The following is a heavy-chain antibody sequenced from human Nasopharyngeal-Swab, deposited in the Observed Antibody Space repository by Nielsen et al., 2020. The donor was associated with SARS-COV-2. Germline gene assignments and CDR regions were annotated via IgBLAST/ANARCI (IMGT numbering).Heavy chain of an antibody. CDR2: ISGSGGST. D-gene: IGHD4-17*01. J-gene: IGHJ6*02. V-gene: IGHV3-23*01. CDR3: AKAPVTTVGYYYYGMDV. Sequence: GESLKISCAASGFTFSSYAMSWVRQAPGKGLEWVSAISGSGGSTYYADSVKGRFTISRDNSKNTLYLQMNSLRAEDTAVYYCAKAPVTTVGYYYYGMDVWGQGTTVTVSS. CDR1: GFTFSSYA.